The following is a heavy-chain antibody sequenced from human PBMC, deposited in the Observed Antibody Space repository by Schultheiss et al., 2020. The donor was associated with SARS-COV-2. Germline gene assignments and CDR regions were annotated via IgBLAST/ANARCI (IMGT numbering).Heavy chain of an antibody. CDR2: INSDGSST. D-gene: IGHD3-10*01. CDR3: ARGTPPFRGDRKDWFDP. Sequence: GGSLRLSCAASGFTFSSYWMHWVRQAPGKGLVWVSRINSDGSSTSYADSVKGRFTISRDNAKNTLYLQMNSLRAEDTAVYYCARGTPPFRGDRKDWFDPWGQGTLVTVS. CDR1: GFTFSSYW. V-gene: IGHV3-74*01. J-gene: IGHJ5*02.